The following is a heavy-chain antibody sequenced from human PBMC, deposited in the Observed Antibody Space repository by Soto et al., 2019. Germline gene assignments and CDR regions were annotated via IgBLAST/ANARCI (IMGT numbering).Heavy chain of an antibody. J-gene: IGHJ3*02. CDR3: RAGSPNPAFDI. Sequence: ASVKVSCKASGYTFTSYAMHWVRQAPGQRLEWMGWISAYNGNTNYAQKLQGRVTMTTDTSTSTAYMELRSLRSDDTAVYYCRAGSPNPAFDIWGQGTMVTVSS. CDR2: ISAYNGNT. CDR1: GYTFTSYA. V-gene: IGHV1-18*01. D-gene: IGHD2-15*01.